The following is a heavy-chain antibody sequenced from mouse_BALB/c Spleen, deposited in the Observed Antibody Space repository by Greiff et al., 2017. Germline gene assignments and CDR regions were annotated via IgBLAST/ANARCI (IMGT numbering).Heavy chain of an antibody. CDR1: GFTFSDYY. CDR3: AREGGTTVAATRLYAMDY. D-gene: IGHD1-1*01. V-gene: IGHV5-4*02. J-gene: IGHJ4*01. Sequence: EVHLVESGGGLVKPGGSLKLSCAASGFTFSDYYMYWVRQTPEKRLEWVATISDGGSYTYYPDSVKGRFTISRDNAKNNMYLQMSSLKSEDTAMYYCAREGGTTVAATRLYAMDYWGQGTSVTVSS. CDR2: ISDGGSYT.